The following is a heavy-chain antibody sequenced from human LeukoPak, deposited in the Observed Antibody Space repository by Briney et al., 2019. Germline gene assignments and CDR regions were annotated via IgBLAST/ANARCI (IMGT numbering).Heavy chain of an antibody. J-gene: IGHJ4*02. D-gene: IGHD3-10*01. Sequence: SGRSLRLSFAASGFTFDDYDMHWVRQAPGKGLEWVSGITWNGGSIGYADSVKGRFTISRDSAKNSLYLQMNSLRAEDTALYFCAKSRYYGSGSYLPLDYWGQGTLVTVSS. CDR2: ITWNGGSI. V-gene: IGHV3-9*01. CDR3: AKSRYYGSGSYLPLDY. CDR1: GFTFDDYD.